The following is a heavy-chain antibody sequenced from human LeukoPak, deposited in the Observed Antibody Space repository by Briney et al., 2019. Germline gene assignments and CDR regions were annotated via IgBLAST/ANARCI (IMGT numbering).Heavy chain of an antibody. V-gene: IGHV4-34*01. CDR2: MNHSGGI. J-gene: IGHJ6*03. Sequence: SETLSLTCAVYGGSFSGYLWSWIRQPPGKGLEWIGEMNHSGGINYNPSLKSRVTISVDTSKNQFSLKLSSVTAADTAVYYCARGSDYYTPSGAHYYYMDVWGKGTTVTVSS. CDR1: GGSFSGYL. CDR3: ARGSDYYTPSGAHYYYMDV. D-gene: IGHD3-10*01.